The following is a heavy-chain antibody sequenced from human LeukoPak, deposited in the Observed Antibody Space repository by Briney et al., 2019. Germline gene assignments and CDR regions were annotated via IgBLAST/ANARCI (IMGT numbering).Heavy chain of an antibody. CDR3: ATGEPYGILTGNY. CDR2: FDPEDGET. V-gene: IGHV1-24*01. CDR1: GYTLTELS. J-gene: IGHJ4*02. D-gene: IGHD3-9*01. Sequence: GASVKVSCKVSGYTLTELSMHWVRQAPGKGLEWMGGFDPEDGETIYAQKFQGRVTMTEDTSTDTAFMELSRLRSDDTAMYYCATGEPYGILTGNYWGQGTLVTVSS.